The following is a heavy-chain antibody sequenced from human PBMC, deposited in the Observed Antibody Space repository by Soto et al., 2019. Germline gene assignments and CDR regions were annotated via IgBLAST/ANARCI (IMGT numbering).Heavy chain of an antibody. CDR3: ARIPVDTYMIYWSDP. J-gene: IGHJ5*02. Sequence: SETLSLTCSVSGDSVSSGDYYWSWLRQPPGKGLEWIGHVYFSGSTNYIPSLKSRLTMSVDTAKNQFSLKLNSVTAADTAVYYCARIPVDTYMIYWSDPWGQGTQVTV. V-gene: IGHV4-61*08. D-gene: IGHD3-16*01. CDR2: VYFSGST. CDR1: GDSVSSGDYY.